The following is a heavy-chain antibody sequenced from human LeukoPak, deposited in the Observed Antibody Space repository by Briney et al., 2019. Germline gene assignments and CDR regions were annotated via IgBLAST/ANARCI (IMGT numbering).Heavy chain of an antibody. D-gene: IGHD6-6*01. CDR3: ASNPRRAYWFDP. CDR1: AFTFSSSA. V-gene: IGHV3-30-3*01. CDR2: ISYDGSNQ. Sequence: PATSLSLSCAASAFTFSSSAMHWVRQAPGKVLEWGPFISYDGSNQYYADSVKGRFTISKDNSKNTLYVQMNSLRAEDTAVYYCASNPRRAYWFDPWGQGTLVTVSS. J-gene: IGHJ5*02.